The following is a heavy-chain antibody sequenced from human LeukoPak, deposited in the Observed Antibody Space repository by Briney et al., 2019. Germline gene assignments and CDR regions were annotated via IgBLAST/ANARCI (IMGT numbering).Heavy chain of an antibody. J-gene: IGHJ4*02. V-gene: IGHV4-39*07. CDR2: IYYSGST. Sequence: SETLSLTCTVSGGSISSSSYYWGWIRQPPGKGLEWIGSIYYSGSTYYNPSLKSRVTISVDTSKNQFSLKLSSVTAADTAVYYCARAGTTVTSRPFDYWGQGTLVTVSS. CDR3: ARAGTTVTSRPFDY. D-gene: IGHD4-17*01. CDR1: GGSISSSSYY.